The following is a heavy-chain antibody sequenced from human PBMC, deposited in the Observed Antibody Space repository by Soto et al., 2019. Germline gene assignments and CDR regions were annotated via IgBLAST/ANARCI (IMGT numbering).Heavy chain of an antibody. V-gene: IGHV4-34*01. CDR1: GGSFSRYY. D-gene: IGHD2-8*02. Sequence: QVQLQQWGAGLLKPSETLSLTCAAYGGSFSRYYWTWIRQPPGTGLEWIGEINHSGSTNYNPSLKSRVTISVVTSKNQFSLKLTSVTAADTAVYYCARDKITGLFDYWGQGTLVTVSS. J-gene: IGHJ4*02. CDR3: ARDKITGLFDY. CDR2: INHSGST.